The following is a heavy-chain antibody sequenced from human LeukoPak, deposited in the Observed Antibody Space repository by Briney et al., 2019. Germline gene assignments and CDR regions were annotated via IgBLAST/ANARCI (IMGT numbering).Heavy chain of an antibody. Sequence: SETLSLTCTVSGGSISSYYWSWIRQPAGKGLEWIGRIYYSGSTYYNPSLKSRVTISVDTSKNQFSLKLSSVTAADTAVYYCAREAKKEYQLRSHFDYWGQGTLVTVSS. CDR1: GGSISSYY. CDR3: AREAKKEYQLRSHFDY. V-gene: IGHV4-4*07. D-gene: IGHD2-2*01. J-gene: IGHJ4*02. CDR2: IYYSGST.